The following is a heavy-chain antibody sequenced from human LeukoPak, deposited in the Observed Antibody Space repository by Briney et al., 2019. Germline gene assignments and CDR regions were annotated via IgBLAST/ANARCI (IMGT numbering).Heavy chain of an antibody. Sequence: GGPLRLSCAASGFTFSSYWMTWVRQAPGKGLEWVANIKQDGSEKYYVDSVKGRFTISRDNAKNSLFLQMNSLRAEDTAVYYCARDVSGPAAMKAFDIWGQGTMVTVSS. D-gene: IGHD2-2*01. J-gene: IGHJ3*02. CDR2: IKQDGSEK. CDR3: ARDVSGPAAMKAFDI. V-gene: IGHV3-7*01. CDR1: GFTFSSYW.